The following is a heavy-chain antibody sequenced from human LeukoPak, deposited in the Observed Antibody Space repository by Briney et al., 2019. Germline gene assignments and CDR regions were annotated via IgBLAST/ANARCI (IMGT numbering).Heavy chain of an antibody. CDR1: GFTFTTYW. CDR3: ARARITMIVESPLDY. Sequence: GGSLRLSCAASGFTFTTYWMGWVRQAPGKGLEWVANIRPDGSEKHYVDSVKGRFTISRDNAKNSLYLQMNSLRAEDTAVYYCARARITMIVESPLDYWGQGTLVTVSS. D-gene: IGHD3-22*01. CDR2: IRPDGSEK. V-gene: IGHV3-7*01. J-gene: IGHJ4*02.